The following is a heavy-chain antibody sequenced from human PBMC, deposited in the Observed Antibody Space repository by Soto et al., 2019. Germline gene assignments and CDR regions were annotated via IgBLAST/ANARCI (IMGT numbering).Heavy chain of an antibody. CDR1: GFSLSTTAEG. V-gene: IGHV2-5*02. D-gene: IGHD2-2*01. CDR2: IYWDDDE. CDR3: AHGSCSSADCYPNPYLDY. J-gene: IGHJ4*02. Sequence: QLTLKESGPTLVKPTQTLTLTCTFSGFSLSTTAEGVGWIRQPPGKALEWLALIYWDDDERYSPSLKSRLTITKDTSKNQVGRTMTNVDPVDTATYYSAHGSCSSADCYPNPYLDYWGQGILVTFSS.